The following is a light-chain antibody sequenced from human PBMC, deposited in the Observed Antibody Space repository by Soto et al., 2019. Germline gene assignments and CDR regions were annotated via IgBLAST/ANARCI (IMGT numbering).Light chain of an antibody. CDR2: ENN. CDR1: SANIGSNF. J-gene: IGLJ3*02. V-gene: IGLV1-51*02. CDR3: ATWDSSLSVVV. Sequence: QSVLTQPPSVSAAPGQKVTMSCSGSSANIGSNFVSWHQHPPGTAPNLLIYENNRRRSGVSDRFSGSKSGTSATLDITGLQTGDEADYYCATWDSSLSVVVFGGGTKLTVL.